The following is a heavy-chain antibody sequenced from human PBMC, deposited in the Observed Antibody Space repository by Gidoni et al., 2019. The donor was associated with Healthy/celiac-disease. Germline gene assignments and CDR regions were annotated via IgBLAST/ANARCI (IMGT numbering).Heavy chain of an antibody. Sequence: QVQLVESGGGVVQPGRSLRLSCAASGFPFSSYCMLWVRQPPGKGLEWVAVISYDGSNKYYADSVKGRFTISRDNSKNTLYLQMNSLRAEDTAVYYCAKDRGAYYYDSSGYAVPYYYYGMDVWGQGTTVTVSS. CDR1: GFPFSSYC. CDR3: AKDRGAYYYDSSGYAVPYYYYGMDV. J-gene: IGHJ6*02. CDR2: ISYDGSNK. V-gene: IGHV3-30*18. D-gene: IGHD3-22*01.